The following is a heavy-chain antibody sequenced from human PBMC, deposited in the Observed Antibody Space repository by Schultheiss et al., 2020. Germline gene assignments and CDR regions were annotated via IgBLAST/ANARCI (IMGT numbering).Heavy chain of an antibody. J-gene: IGHJ6*02. V-gene: IGHV3-30*19. CDR1: GFTFSSYG. CDR2: ISYDGSNK. Sequence: GGSLRLSCAASGFTFSSYGMHWVRQAPGKGLEWVAVISYDGSNKYYADSVKGRFTISRDNSKNTLYLQMNSLRAEDTAVYYCARDRGGSRYYDILTGYYNNYYYYGMNVWGQGTTVTVS. CDR3: ARDRGGSRYYDILTGYYNNYYYYGMNV. D-gene: IGHD3-9*01.